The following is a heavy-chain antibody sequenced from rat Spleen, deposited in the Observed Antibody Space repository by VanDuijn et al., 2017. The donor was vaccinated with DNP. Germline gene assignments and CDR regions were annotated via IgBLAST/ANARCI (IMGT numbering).Heavy chain of an antibody. CDR1: GFSLTSYS. V-gene: IGHV2-34*01. CDR2: MWHDGDT. CDR3: TLTYFSGWFPY. Sequence: QVQLKESGPGLVQPSETLSLTCTVSGFSLTSYSVSWVRQPSGKGPEWLGRMWHDGDTAYNSPLKSRLRISRDTSNNQVFLQMNSLQTDDTGTYYCTLTYFSGWFPYWGQGTLVTVSS. D-gene: IGHD1-1*01. J-gene: IGHJ3*01.